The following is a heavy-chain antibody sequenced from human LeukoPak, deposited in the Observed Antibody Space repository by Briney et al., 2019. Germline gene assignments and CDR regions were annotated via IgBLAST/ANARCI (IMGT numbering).Heavy chain of an antibody. J-gene: IGHJ4*02. CDR3: AKCRGLSWSDYLDY. V-gene: IGHV3-23*01. D-gene: IGHD6-13*01. Sequence: XVGXIICSGRSTYPADSVQGRFTISRSNSSDTLYLQMNTLRAEATDVYYCAKCRGLSWSDYLDYWGQGTLVTVSS. CDR2: IICSGRST.